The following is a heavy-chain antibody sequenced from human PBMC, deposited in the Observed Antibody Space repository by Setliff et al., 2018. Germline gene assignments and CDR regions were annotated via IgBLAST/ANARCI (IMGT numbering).Heavy chain of an antibody. J-gene: IGHJ6*02. CDR3: ARESYNFWSGYYDYYYYYGMDV. CDR2: ISSSSSTI. CDR1: GFTFSSYS. D-gene: IGHD3-3*01. V-gene: IGHV3-48*01. Sequence: GGSLRLSCAASGFTFSSYSMNWVRQAPGKGLEWVSYISSSSSTIYYADSVKGRFTISRDNAKNSLYLQMNSLRAEDTAVYYCARESYNFWSGYYDYYYYYGMDVWGQGTTVTVS.